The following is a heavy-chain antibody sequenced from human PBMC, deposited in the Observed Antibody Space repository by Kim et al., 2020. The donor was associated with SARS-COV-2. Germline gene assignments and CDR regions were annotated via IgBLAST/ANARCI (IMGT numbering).Heavy chain of an antibody. D-gene: IGHD6-13*01. V-gene: IGHV1-3*01. Sequence: ASVKVSCKASGYTFTSYAMHWVRQAPGQRLEWMGWINAGNGNTKYSQKFQGRVTITRDTSASTAYMELSSLRSEDTAVYYCARSYSSSWYYYFDYWGQGTLVTVSS. CDR1: GYTFTSYA. CDR3: ARSYSSSWYYYFDY. J-gene: IGHJ4*02. CDR2: INAGNGNT.